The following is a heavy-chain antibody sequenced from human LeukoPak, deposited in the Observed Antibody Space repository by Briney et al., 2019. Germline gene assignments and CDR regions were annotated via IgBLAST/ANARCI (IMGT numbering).Heavy chain of an antibody. D-gene: IGHD3-22*01. J-gene: IGHJ4*02. CDR2: IIPIFGTA. CDR1: GGTFSSYA. Sequence: SVKVSCKASGGTFSSYAISWVRQAPGQGLEWMGGIIPIFGTANYAQKFQGRVTITADESTSTAYMELSSLRSEDTAVYYCASCPDYYDSSGYYCFDYWGQGTPVTVSS. CDR3: ASCPDYYDSSGYYCFDY. V-gene: IGHV1-69*13.